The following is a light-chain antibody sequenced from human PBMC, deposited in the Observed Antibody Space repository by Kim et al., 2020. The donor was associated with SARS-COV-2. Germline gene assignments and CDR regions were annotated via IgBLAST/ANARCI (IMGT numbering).Light chain of an antibody. CDR1: ANIGTW. CDR3: QPYSRFPYI. CDR2: LAS. V-gene: IGKV1-5*03. Sequence: ASVGDRVTLPCRASANIGTWLSWFQPKPGRAPSLLIYLASTLESGVPSRFSGTGSGTEFSLRLHRLQPYDFATYYCQPYSRFPYICGRGTKVE. J-gene: IGKJ2*01.